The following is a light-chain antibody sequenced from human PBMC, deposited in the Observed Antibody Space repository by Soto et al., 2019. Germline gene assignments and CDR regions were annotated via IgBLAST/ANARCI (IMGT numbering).Light chain of an antibody. CDR3: QQRSNWLT. J-gene: IGKJ4*01. CDR2: DAS. Sequence: DIVLTQSPAPLSLSPGERATLSCRASQSVSSYLAWYQQKPGQAPRLLIYDASNRATGIPARFSGSGSGTDFTLTISSLEPEDFAVYYCQQRSNWLTFGGGTKVDIK. CDR1: QSVSSY. V-gene: IGKV3-11*01.